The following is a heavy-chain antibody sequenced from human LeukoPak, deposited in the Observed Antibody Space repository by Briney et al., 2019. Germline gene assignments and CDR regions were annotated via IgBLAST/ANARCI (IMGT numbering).Heavy chain of an antibody. CDR1: GGSISSTTYY. V-gene: IGHV4-39*01. CDR3: ARLRYYGSGSYPMTGNWFAP. CDR2: IYKSGNT. D-gene: IGHD3-10*01. J-gene: IGHJ5*02. Sequence: SETLSLTCTVSGGSISSTTYYWAWIRQPPGKGLEWIGSIYKSGNTNYSPSLRSRVFISVDTSNNQFSLSLSSVTAADTSVYYCARLRYYGSGSYPMTGNWFAPWGQGTLVTVSS.